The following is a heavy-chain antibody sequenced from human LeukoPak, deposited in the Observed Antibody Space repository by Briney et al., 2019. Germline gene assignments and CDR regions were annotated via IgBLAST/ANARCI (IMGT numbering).Heavy chain of an antibody. CDR1: GGSISSITYY. J-gene: IGHJ4*02. Sequence: PSETLSLTCTVSGGSISSITYYWGWIRQPPGKGLEWVGHMYYRGNTFYNPSLKSRVTISVDTSKNQFSLKLRSVTAADTAVYFCARLYGNYQNYFDYWGQGTLVTVSS. CDR3: ARLYGNYQNYFDY. V-gene: IGHV4-39*07. CDR2: MYYRGNT. D-gene: IGHD1-7*01.